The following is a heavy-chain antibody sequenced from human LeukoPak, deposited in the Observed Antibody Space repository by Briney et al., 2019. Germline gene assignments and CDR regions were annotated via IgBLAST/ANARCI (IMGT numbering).Heavy chain of an antibody. J-gene: IGHJ3*02. CDR3: ARARGYKYGIFDI. CDR1: AGSVSTIDYY. CDR2: LSYTGGP. D-gene: IGHD5-18*01. Sequence: PSETLSLTCIVSAGSVSTIDYYWAWIRLPPGKGLEWIGSLSYTGGPFYNASLKGRATISVDHSKNQFFLSLTSVTAADSAVYYCARARGYKYGIFDIWGQATMVIVSS. V-gene: IGHV4-39*07.